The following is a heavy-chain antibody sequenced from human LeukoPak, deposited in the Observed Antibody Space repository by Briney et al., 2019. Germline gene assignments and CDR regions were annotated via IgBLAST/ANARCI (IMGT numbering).Heavy chain of an antibody. V-gene: IGHV3-23*01. CDR3: ARDYWVFDY. D-gene: IGHD2-8*02. CDR2: ISGSGGST. Sequence: GGSLRLSCAASGFSFSTYAMSWIRQAPGKGLEWVSSISGSGGSTYYADSVKGRFTISRDNSKNTLYLQMNSLRAEDTAVYYCARDYWVFDYWGQGTLVTVSS. CDR1: GFSFSTYA. J-gene: IGHJ4*02.